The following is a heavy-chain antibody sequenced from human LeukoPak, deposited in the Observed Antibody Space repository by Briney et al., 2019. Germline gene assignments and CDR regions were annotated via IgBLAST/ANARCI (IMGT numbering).Heavy chain of an antibody. Sequence: GGSLRLSCAASGFTVSSNYMSWVRQAPGKGLEWVSVIYSGGSTYYADSVKGRFTISRDNSKSTLYIQMNSLRAEDTAVYYCARERQLEESTIGDYYYYMDVWGKGTTVTVSS. J-gene: IGHJ6*03. CDR3: ARERQLEESTIGDYYYYMDV. CDR2: IYSGGST. CDR1: GFTVSSNY. V-gene: IGHV3-53*01. D-gene: IGHD1-1*01.